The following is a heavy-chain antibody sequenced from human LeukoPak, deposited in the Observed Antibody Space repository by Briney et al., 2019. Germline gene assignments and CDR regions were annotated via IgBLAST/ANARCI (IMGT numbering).Heavy chain of an antibody. D-gene: IGHD3-10*01. CDR1: GGSISSSSDY. CDR3: ARHVGFITMVRGVINNNWFDP. J-gene: IGHJ5*02. Sequence: SETLSLTCTVSGGSISSSSDYWGWIRQAPGKGLEWIGSIYYHENTYYNSSLKSRVTISVDTSKKQFSLKLSSVTAADTAVYYCARHVGFITMVRGVINNNWFDPWGQGTLVTVSS. CDR2: IYYHENT. V-gene: IGHV4-39*01.